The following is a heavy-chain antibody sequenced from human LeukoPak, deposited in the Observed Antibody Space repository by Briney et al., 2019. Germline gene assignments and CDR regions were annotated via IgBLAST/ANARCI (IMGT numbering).Heavy chain of an antibody. D-gene: IGHD3-3*01. CDR2: ISSSSSTI. Sequence: TGGSLRLSCAASGFTFSSYSMNWVRQAPGKGLEWVSYISSSSSTIYYADSVKGRFTISRDNAKNSLYLQMNSLRDEDTAVYYCARVQAPRSTIFGVVTLVYYGMDVWGQGTTVTVSS. CDR3: ARVQAPRSTIFGVVTLVYYGMDV. CDR1: GFTFSSYS. V-gene: IGHV3-48*02. J-gene: IGHJ6*02.